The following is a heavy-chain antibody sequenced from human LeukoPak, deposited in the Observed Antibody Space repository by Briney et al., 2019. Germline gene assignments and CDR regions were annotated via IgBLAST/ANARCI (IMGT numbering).Heavy chain of an antibody. J-gene: IGHJ4*02. CDR1: GGSISSYY. CDR3: AREESSGYYFPFDY. Sequence: PSETLSLTCTVSGGSISSYYWSWIRQPPGKGLEWIGYIYYSGSTNYNPSLKSRVTMSVDMSKNQFSLKLSSVTAADTAVYYCAREESSGYYFPFDYWGQGTLVTVSS. V-gene: IGHV4-59*12. D-gene: IGHD3-22*01. CDR2: IYYSGST.